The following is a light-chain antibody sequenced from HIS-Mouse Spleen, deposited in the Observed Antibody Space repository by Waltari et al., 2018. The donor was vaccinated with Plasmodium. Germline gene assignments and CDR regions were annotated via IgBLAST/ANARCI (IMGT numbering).Light chain of an antibody. CDR3: YSAADNNLV. CDR1: VLAKKY. J-gene: IGLJ3*02. V-gene: IGLV3-27*01. Sequence: SYELTQPSSVSVSPGQTARITCPGDVLAKKYARWFQQMPGQAPVLVIYKDSERPSGIPERFSGSSSGTTVTLTISGAQVEDEADYYCYSAADNNLVFGGGTKLTVL. CDR2: KDS.